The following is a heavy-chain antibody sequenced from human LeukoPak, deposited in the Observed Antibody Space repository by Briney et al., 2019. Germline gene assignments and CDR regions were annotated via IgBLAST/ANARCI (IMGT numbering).Heavy chain of an antibody. CDR3: ARRQYCSGGDCYSGAFDI. Sequence: PGESLKISCKGSGYSFNTYWIAWVRQMPGKGLEWMGIIYPGDSDTRYSPPFQGQVSISADKPINTSYLQWSSLKASDTAIYYCARRQYCSGGDCYSGAFDIWGQGTMVTVSS. D-gene: IGHD2-15*01. CDR2: IYPGDSDT. CDR1: GYSFNTYW. V-gene: IGHV5-51*01. J-gene: IGHJ3*02.